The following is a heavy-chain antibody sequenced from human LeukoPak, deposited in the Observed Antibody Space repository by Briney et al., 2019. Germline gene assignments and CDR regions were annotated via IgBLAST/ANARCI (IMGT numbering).Heavy chain of an antibody. V-gene: IGHV4-4*07. J-gene: IGHJ4*02. CDR3: ARSGYYYHFDY. D-gene: IGHD3-22*01. CDR1: GGSISSYY. CDR2: IYSTGSA. Sequence: SETLSLTCTVSGGSISSYYWSWIRQPAGKGLEWIGRIYSTGSANYNPSLKSRVTMSVDTSENQFSLKLSSVTAADTAVYYCARSGYYYHFDYWGQGTLVTVSS.